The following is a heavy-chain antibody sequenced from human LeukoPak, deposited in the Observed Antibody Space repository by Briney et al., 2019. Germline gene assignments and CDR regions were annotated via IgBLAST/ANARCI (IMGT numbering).Heavy chain of an antibody. D-gene: IGHD5-18*01. V-gene: IGHV3-30*02. J-gene: IGHJ6*03. CDR1: GFTFSSYW. CDR2: IRYDGTIR. CDR3: AREVDTAMVNYYYYYMDV. Sequence: GGSLRLSCAASGFTFSSYWMSWVRQSPGKGLEWVAFIRYDGTIRYYTQSVKGRFTITRDNSKNTLYLQMNSLRAEDTAVYYCAREVDTAMVNYYYYYMDVWGKGTTVTVSS.